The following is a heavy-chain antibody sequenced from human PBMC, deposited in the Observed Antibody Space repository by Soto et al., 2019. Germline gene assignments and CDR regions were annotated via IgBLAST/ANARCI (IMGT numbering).Heavy chain of an antibody. CDR3: ARILGYSSSWTIDY. CDR2: IDWDDDK. CDR1: GFSLSTSGMC. D-gene: IGHD6-13*01. V-gene: IGHV2-70*11. Sequence: GSGPTLVNPTQTLTLTCTFSGFSLSTSGMCVSWIRQPPGKALEWLARIDWDDDKYYSTSLKTRLTISKDTSKNQVVLTMTNMDPVDTATYYCARILGYSSSWTIDYWGQGTLVTVSS. J-gene: IGHJ4*02.